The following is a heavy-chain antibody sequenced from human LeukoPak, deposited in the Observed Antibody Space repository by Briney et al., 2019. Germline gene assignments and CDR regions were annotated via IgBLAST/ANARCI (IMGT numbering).Heavy chain of an antibody. Sequence: GASVKVSCKASGGTFSSYAISWARQAPGQGLEWMGGIIPIFGTANYAQKFQGRVTITADESTSTAYMELSSLRSEDTAVYYCARPHGRIFGAYYFDYWGQGTLVTVSS. V-gene: IGHV1-69*13. CDR2: IIPIFGTA. CDR1: GGTFSSYA. D-gene: IGHD3-3*01. CDR3: ARPHGRIFGAYYFDY. J-gene: IGHJ4*02.